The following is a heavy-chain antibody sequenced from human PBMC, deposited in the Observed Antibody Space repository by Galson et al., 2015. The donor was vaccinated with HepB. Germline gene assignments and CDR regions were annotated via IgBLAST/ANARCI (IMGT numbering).Heavy chain of an antibody. CDR2: ISGSGGST. CDR1: GFTFSSYA. Sequence: SLRLSCAASGFTFSSYAMSWVRQAPGKGLEWVSAISGSGGSTYYADSVKGRFTISRDNSKNTLYLQMNSLRAEDTAVYYCAKGSVGYCSSTSCFLYDFWSGYYVVWGQGTLVTVSS. CDR3: AKGSVGYCSSTSCFLYDFWSGYYVV. J-gene: IGHJ4*02. D-gene: IGHD2-2*01. V-gene: IGHV3-23*01.